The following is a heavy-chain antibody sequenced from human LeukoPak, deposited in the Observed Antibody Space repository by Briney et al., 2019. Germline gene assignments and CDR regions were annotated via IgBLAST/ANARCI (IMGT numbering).Heavy chain of an antibody. Sequence: GGALILSSSASGFSFINYGMHWVRRAPGKGLEWVAVIWYDGSNKYYADSVKGRFTISRDNSKKTLYVQMSSLRAEDTAVYYCARSNNGGWGYCDYWGQGSLVTVSS. V-gene: IGHV3-33*01. D-gene: IGHD3-16*01. CDR2: IWYDGSNK. J-gene: IGHJ4*02. CDR3: ARSNNGGWGYCDY. CDR1: GFSFINYG.